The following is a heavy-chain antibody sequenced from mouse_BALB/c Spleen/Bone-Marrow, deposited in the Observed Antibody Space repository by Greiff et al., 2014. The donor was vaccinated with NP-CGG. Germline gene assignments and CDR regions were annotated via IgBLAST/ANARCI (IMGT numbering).Heavy chain of an antibody. J-gene: IGHJ2*01. D-gene: IGHD2-4*01. Sequence: EVQLQQSGAELVRSGASVKLSCTASGFNIKDYYMHWVKQRPEQGLEWIGWIDPENGDTEYAPKFQGKATMTADTSSNTAYLQLSSLTSEDTGVYYCNARGDYDFDYFDYWGQGTTLTVSS. V-gene: IGHV14-4*02. CDR1: GFNIKDYY. CDR2: IDPENGDT. CDR3: NARGDYDFDYFDY.